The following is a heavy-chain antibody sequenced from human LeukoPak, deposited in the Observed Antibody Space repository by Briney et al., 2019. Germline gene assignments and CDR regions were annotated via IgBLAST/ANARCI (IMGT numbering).Heavy chain of an antibody. CDR3: AKERNSSGYDYVFAY. CDR2: IWYDGSNK. D-gene: IGHD5-12*01. V-gene: IGHV3-33*06. CDR1: GFTFSSYG. Sequence: PGGSLRLSCAASGFTFSSYGMHWVRQAPGKGLEWVAVIWYDGSNKYYADSVKGRFTISRDNSKNTLYLQMNSLRAEDTAVYYCAKERNSSGYDYVFAYWGQGTLVTVSS. J-gene: IGHJ4*02.